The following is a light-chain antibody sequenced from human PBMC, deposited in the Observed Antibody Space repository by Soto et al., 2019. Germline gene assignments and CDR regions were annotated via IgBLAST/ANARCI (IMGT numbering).Light chain of an antibody. CDR3: QQLNSYPLT. J-gene: IGKJ4*01. Sequence: DIQFTQSPSFLSASVGDRVTITCRASQDISDYLAWYQQRPGKAPKLLIYAASTLQSGVPSRFSGSGSGTEFTLTISSLQPEDFATYSCQQLNSYPLTFGGGTKVEIK. CDR2: AAS. CDR1: QDISDY. V-gene: IGKV1-9*01.